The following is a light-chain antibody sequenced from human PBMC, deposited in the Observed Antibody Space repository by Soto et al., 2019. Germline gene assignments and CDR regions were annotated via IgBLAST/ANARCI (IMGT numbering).Light chain of an antibody. J-gene: IGLJ1*01. CDR3: ISYTGSYTFS. CDR1: SSDVGSYDH. CDR2: EVS. V-gene: IGLV2-14*01. Sequence: QSALTQPASVSGSPGQSITISCSGTSSDVGSYDHVAWYQQFPGKTPKLMIYEVSNRPSGVSSRFSGSKSGNTASLTISGLQAEDEADYYCISYTGSYTFSFGTGTKLTVL.